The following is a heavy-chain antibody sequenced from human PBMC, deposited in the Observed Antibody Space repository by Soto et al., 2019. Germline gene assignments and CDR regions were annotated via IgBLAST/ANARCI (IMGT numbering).Heavy chain of an antibody. CDR1: GGTFSSYT. D-gene: IGHD2-15*01. V-gene: IGHV1-69*04. CDR3: AREYCSGGSCYYNWFDP. Sequence: GAPVKVSCKASGGTFSSYTISWVGQAPGQGVEWMGRIIPILGIANYAQKFQGRVTITADKSTSTAYMELSSLRSEDTAVYYCAREYCSGGSCYYNWFDPWGQGTLVTVSS. CDR2: IIPILGIA. J-gene: IGHJ5*02.